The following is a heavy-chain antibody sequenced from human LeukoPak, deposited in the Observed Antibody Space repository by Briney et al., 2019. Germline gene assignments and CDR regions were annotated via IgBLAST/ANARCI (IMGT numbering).Heavy chain of an antibody. CDR3: ARDGFMSSSAFDS. CDR2: ISSSSSTI. J-gene: IGHJ4*02. Sequence: GSLRLSCAASGFTFSSYSMNWVRQAPGKGLEWVSYISSSSSTIYYADSVKGRFTISRDNAKNSLYLQMNSLRAEDTAVYYCARDGFMSSSAFDSWGQGTLVTVSS. V-gene: IGHV3-48*01. D-gene: IGHD6-19*01. CDR1: GFTFSSYS.